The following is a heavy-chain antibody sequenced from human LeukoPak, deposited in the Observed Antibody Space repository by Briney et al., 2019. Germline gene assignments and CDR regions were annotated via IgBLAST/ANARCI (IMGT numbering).Heavy chain of an antibody. CDR1: GDSFSSHY. D-gene: IGHD4-17*01. CDR2: ISHIGRT. V-gene: IGHV4-59*11. CDR3: ARDLVTVTKGFDI. Sequence: SETLSLTCAVSGDSFSSHYWTWIRQSPGTGLEWIGYISHIGRTNYNPSLKSRVTISLDTYKNQFSLKLRSVTAADTAVYYCARDLVTVTKGFDIWGQGTMVSVSS. J-gene: IGHJ3*02.